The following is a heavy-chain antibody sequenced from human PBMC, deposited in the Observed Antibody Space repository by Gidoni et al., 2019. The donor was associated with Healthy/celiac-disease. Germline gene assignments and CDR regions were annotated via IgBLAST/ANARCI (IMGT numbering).Heavy chain of an antibody. V-gene: IGHV1-69*01. J-gene: IGHJ5*02. CDR2: IIPSFVTA. Sequence: QVQLVQSGAEVKKPGSSVKVSCQASGGTFSSYAISWVLQAPGQGLEWMGGIIPSFVTASYAQKFQGRVTINADESTSTAYMELSSLRSEDTAVYYCARVPLTTVVTHGWFDPWGQGTLVTVSS. D-gene: IGHD4-17*01. CDR3: ARVPLTTVVTHGWFDP. CDR1: GGTFSSYA.